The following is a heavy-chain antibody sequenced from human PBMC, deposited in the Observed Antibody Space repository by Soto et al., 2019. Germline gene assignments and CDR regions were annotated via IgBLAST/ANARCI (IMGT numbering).Heavy chain of an antibody. CDR2: ISSSSSYI. CDR1: GFTFSSYS. Sequence: GGSLRLSCAASGFTFSSYSMNWVRQAPGKGLEWVSSISSSSSYIYYADSVKGRFTISRDNAKNSLYLQMNSLRAEDTAVYYCARDFGGYSSPDYWGQGTLVTVSS. J-gene: IGHJ4*02. D-gene: IGHD6-13*01. CDR3: ARDFGGYSSPDY. V-gene: IGHV3-21*01.